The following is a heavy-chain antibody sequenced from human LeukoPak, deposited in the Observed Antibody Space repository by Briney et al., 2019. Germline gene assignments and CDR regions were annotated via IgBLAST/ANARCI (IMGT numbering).Heavy chain of an antibody. CDR3: APRGDIEHSYGYGKWFDP. J-gene: IGHJ5*02. CDR2: INHSGST. Sequence: PSETLSLTRTVSGGSGDSVSSSTYYWSWIRQPPGKGLEWIGEINHSGSTNYNASLKSRVTISVDTSKNQFSLRLSSVTAADTAVYYCAPRGDIEHSYGYGKWFDPWGQGTRVTVSS. CDR1: GGSGDSVSSSTYY. V-gene: IGHV4-39*07. D-gene: IGHD5-18*01.